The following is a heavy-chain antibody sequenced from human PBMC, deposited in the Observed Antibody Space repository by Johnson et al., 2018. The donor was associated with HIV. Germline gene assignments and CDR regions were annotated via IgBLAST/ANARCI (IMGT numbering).Heavy chain of an antibody. CDR1: GFTFSSFA. CDR2: ISYSGSNK. V-gene: IGHV3-30*04. D-gene: IGHD4-17*01. Sequence: QVQLVESGGGVVQPGRSLRLSCAASGFTFSSFAMHWVRQTPGNGLEWVSIISYSGSNKYYADSVKGRFTISRDNAKNSLYLQLNSLRADDTAVYFCARDRFGDSDAFDIWGQGTMVTVSS. J-gene: IGHJ3*02. CDR3: ARDRFGDSDAFDI.